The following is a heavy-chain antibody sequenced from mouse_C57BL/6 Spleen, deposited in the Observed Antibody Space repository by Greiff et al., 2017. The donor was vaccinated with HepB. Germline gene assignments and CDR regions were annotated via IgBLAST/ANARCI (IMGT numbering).Heavy chain of an antibody. V-gene: IGHV1-80*01. J-gene: IGHJ2*01. Sequence: QVQLQQSGAELVKPGASVKISCKASGYAFSSYWMNWVKQRPGKGLEWIGQIYPGDGDTNYNGKFKGKATLTADKSSSTAYMQLSSLTSEDSAVYFCARSEAGTGEFDYWGQGTTLTVSS. CDR3: ARSEAGTGEFDY. CDR2: IYPGDGDT. CDR1: GYAFSSYW. D-gene: IGHD4-1*01.